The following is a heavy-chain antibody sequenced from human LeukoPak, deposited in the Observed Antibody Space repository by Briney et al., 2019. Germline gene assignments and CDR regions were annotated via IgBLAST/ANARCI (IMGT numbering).Heavy chain of an antibody. CDR2: IIPIFGTA. Sequence: ASVKVSCKASGGTFSSYAISWVRQAPGQGLEWMGGIIPIFGTANYAQKFQGRVTITADESTSTAYMELSSLRSEDTAVYYCARVESWESNISNYLDYWGQGTLVTVSS. V-gene: IGHV1-69*13. D-gene: IGHD3-10*01. J-gene: IGHJ4*02. CDR3: ARVESWESNISNYLDY. CDR1: GGTFSSYA.